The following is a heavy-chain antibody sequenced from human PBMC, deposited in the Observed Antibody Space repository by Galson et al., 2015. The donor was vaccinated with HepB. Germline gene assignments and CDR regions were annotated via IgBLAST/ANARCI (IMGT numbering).Heavy chain of an antibody. CDR2: ISGGADTT. CDR1: GFTFSDYA. Sequence: SLRLSCAASGFTFSDYAMSWVRQAPGKGLEWVSVISGGADTTFYANSVKGRFTISRDNSKNTLYLQMNSLRVGDTAVYYCAKEGCTSINCYMNYWGQGILVTVSS. V-gene: IGHV3-23*01. CDR3: AKEGCTSINCYMNY. D-gene: IGHD2-2*01. J-gene: IGHJ4*02.